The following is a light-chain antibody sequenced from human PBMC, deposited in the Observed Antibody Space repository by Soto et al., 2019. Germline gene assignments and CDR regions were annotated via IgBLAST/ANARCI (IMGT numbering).Light chain of an antibody. CDR1: QSVSSSY. V-gene: IGKV3-20*01. CDR3: QQYGGSPWT. CDR2: GAS. Sequence: EIVLTQSPGTLSLSPGERVTLSCRASQSVSSSYLAWYQQKPGQAPRLLIYGASSRASGIPDRFSGSGSGTDFTLTISRLEPEDFAVYYCQQYGGSPWTFGQATKVEIK. J-gene: IGKJ1*01.